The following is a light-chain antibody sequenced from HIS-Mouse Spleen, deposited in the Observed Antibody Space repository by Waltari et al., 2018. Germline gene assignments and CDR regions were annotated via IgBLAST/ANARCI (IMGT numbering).Light chain of an antibody. V-gene: IGLV2-11*01. CDR1: SSDDVGYNY. CDR3: CSYAGSYTLV. Sequence: QSALTQPRSVSGSPGQSVTISCTGTSSDDVGYNYVSWYQQHPGKAPKLMIYDVSKRPSGVPDRFSGSKSGNTASLTISGLQAEDEADYYCCSYAGSYTLVFGGGTKLTVL. CDR2: DVS. J-gene: IGLJ2*01.